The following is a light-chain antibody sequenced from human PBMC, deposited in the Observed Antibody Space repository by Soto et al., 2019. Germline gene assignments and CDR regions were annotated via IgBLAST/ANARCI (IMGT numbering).Light chain of an antibody. CDR1: SGHRSYI. V-gene: IGLV4-60*03. CDR2: VEGSGGY. J-gene: IGLJ3*02. CDR3: ETWDSSTRV. Sequence: QSVLTQSSSASVSLGSSVKLTCTLSSGHRSYIIAWHQQQPGKAPRYLMKVEGSGGYNKGSGIPDRFSGSSSGADRYLTISHLQSEDEADYFCETWDSSTRVFGGGTKLTVL.